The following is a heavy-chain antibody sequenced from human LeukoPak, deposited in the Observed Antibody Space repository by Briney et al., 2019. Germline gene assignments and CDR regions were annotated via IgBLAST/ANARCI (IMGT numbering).Heavy chain of an antibody. Sequence: GGSLRLSCAASGFTFSSYWMSWVRQAPGKGLEWVANIKQDGSEKYYVDSVKGRFTISRDNAKNSLYLQMNSLRAEDAAVYYCARVRIGSYYYYYMDVWGKGTTVTISS. CDR1: GFTFSSYW. J-gene: IGHJ6*03. D-gene: IGHD2-15*01. CDR2: IKQDGSEK. V-gene: IGHV3-7*01. CDR3: ARVRIGSYYYYYMDV.